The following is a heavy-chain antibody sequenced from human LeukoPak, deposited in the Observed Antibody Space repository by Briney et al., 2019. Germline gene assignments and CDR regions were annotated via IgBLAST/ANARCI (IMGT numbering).Heavy chain of an antibody. J-gene: IGHJ4*02. CDR1: GFTFSSYA. D-gene: IGHD6-13*01. CDR3: AKTRPLDSSSWSHGDY. Sequence: GGSLRLSCAASGFTFSSYAMSWVRQAPGKGLEWVSAISGSGDSTYYGDSVKGRFTISRDNSKNTLYLQMNSLRAEDTAVYYXAKTRPLDSSSWSHGDYWGQGTLVTVSS. CDR2: ISGSGDST. V-gene: IGHV3-23*01.